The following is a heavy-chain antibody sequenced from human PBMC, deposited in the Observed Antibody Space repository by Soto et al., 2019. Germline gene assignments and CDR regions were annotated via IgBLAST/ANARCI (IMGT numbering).Heavy chain of an antibody. V-gene: IGHV1-3*01. D-gene: IGHD5-18*01. CDR1: GYTFTSYA. CDR2: INAGNGNT. CDR3: ARSDTAMVTRYFDY. J-gene: IGHJ4*02. Sequence: ASVKVSCKASGYTFTSYAMHWVRQAPGQRLEWMGWINAGNGNTKYSQKFQGRVTITRDTSASTAYMELSSLRSEDTAVYYCARSDTAMVTRYFDYWGQGTLVTVSS.